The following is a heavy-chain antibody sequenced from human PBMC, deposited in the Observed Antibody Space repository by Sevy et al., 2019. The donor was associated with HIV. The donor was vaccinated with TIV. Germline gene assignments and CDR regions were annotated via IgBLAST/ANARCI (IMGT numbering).Heavy chain of an antibody. CDR3: ARDYGVDTAMADWGNWFDP. J-gene: IGHJ5*02. CDR1: GFTFSSYA. V-gene: IGHV3-30-3*01. CDR2: ISYDGSNK. Sequence: GSLRLSCAASGFTFSSYAMHWVRQAPGKGLEWVAVISYDGSNKYYADSVKGRFTISRDNSKNTLYLQMNSLRAEDTAVYYCARDYGVDTAMADWGNWFDPWGQGTLVTVSS. D-gene: IGHD5-18*01.